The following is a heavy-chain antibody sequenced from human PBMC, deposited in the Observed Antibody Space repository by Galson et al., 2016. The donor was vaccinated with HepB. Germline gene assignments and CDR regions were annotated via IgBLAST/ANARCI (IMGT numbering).Heavy chain of an antibody. CDR2: INHAGRT. V-gene: IGHV4-34*01. CDR3: VRGGLTPIIVTV. D-gene: IGHD2-21*01. J-gene: IGHJ4*02. CDR1: GGSFNGPY. Sequence: SETLSLTCAVYGGSFNGPYWSWIRQSPGKGLEWMAEINHAGRTMYNPSFQNRVFISVDTSKNQFSLTVPSMTVADSGVYYCVRGGLTPIIVTVWGPGTPVTVSS.